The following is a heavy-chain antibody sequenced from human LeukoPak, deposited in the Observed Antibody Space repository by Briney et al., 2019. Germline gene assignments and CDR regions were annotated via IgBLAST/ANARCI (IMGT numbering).Heavy chain of an antibody. Sequence: ASVKVSCKASGYSFSSYDINWVRQAPGQGLEWMGWISAYNGDTKYPQKLQDRVTMTKDTSTNTAYMELRSLRSDDTAVYFCARTLAGGYSFGPYFDSWGQGTLVTVSS. V-gene: IGHV1-18*01. CDR3: ARTLAGGYSFGPYFDS. CDR1: GYSFSSYD. D-gene: IGHD5-18*01. J-gene: IGHJ4*02. CDR2: ISAYNGDT.